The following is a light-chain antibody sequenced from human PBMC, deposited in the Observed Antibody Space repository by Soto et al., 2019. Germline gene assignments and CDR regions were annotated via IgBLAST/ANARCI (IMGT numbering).Light chain of an antibody. CDR2: DAS. Sequence: EIVLTQSPGTLSLSPGERATLSCRASQSVSSSYLAWYQQKPGQAPRLLIYDASNRATGIPDRFSGSGSGTEFTLTISSLQPDDFATYYCQQYNSYSRTFGQGTKVDIK. CDR3: QQYNSYSRT. CDR1: QSVSSSY. J-gene: IGKJ1*01. V-gene: IGKV3-20*01.